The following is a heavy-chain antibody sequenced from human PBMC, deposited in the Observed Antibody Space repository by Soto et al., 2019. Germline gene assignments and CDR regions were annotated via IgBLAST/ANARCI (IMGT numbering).Heavy chain of an antibody. CDR1: GFTFSSYD. CDR3: ARATYSSSSGLYYYYGMDV. J-gene: IGHJ6*02. Sequence: GGSLRLSCAASGFTFSSYDMHWVRQATGKGLEWVSAIGTAGDTYYPGSVKGRFTISRENAKNSLYLQMNSLRAGDTAVYYCARATYSSSSGLYYYYGMDVWGQGTTVTVSS. D-gene: IGHD6-6*01. CDR2: IGTAGDT. V-gene: IGHV3-13*01.